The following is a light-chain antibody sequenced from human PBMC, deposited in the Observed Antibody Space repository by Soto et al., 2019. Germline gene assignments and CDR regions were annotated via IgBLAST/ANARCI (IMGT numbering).Light chain of an antibody. CDR2: EVS. J-gene: IGLJ1*01. CDR3: CSYAGSSTFYV. CDR1: SSDVGSYNL. Sequence: SVLTQPASVSGSPGQSITISCTGTSSDVGSYNLISWYQQYPDKAPKLMIYEVSKRPSGVSNRFSGSKSGNTASLTISGLQAEDEADYYCCSYAGSSTFYVFGSGTKVTVL. V-gene: IGLV2-23*02.